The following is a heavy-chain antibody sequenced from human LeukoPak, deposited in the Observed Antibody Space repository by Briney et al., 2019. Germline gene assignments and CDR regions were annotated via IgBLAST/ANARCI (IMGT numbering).Heavy chain of an antibody. J-gene: IGHJ4*02. CDR3: AREIEMATITADY. D-gene: IGHD5-24*01. Sequence: ASVKVSCKVSGYTFIDYYIHWVRQAPGQGLEWMGIINPSGGSTSYAQKFQGRVTMTRDTSTSTVYMELSSLRSEDTAVYYCAREIEMATITADYWGQGTLVTVSS. CDR1: GYTFIDYY. V-gene: IGHV1-46*03. CDR2: INPSGGST.